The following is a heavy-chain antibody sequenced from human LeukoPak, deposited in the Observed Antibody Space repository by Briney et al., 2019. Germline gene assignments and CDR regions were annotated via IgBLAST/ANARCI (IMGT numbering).Heavy chain of an antibody. CDR1: GGTFSSYA. CDR3: ARTYSSSWYNWFDP. CDR2: IIPIFGTA. J-gene: IGHJ5*02. Sequence: ASVKVSCKASGGTFSSYAISWMRQAPGQGLEWMGGIIPIFGTANYAQKFQGRVTITTDESTSTAYMELSSLRSEDTAVYYCARTYSSSWYNWFDPWGQGTLVTVSS. V-gene: IGHV1-69*05. D-gene: IGHD6-13*01.